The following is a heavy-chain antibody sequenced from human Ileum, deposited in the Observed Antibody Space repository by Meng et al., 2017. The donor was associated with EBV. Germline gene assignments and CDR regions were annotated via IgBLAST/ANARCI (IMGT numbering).Heavy chain of an antibody. Sequence: PLETLPPPGPGCCGCISTTEYYWGLIRQPPGKGLEWIGSVYYAGSTFYNPSLRSRVTISVDKSNNQFSLKVSSVTAADTAVYYCARVGGSGFDSEFYFDFWGQGTLVTVSS. CDR3: ARVGGSGFDSEFYFDF. CDR1: CGCISTTEYY. D-gene: IGHD5-18*01. CDR2: VYYAGST. J-gene: IGHJ4*02. V-gene: IGHV4-39*07.